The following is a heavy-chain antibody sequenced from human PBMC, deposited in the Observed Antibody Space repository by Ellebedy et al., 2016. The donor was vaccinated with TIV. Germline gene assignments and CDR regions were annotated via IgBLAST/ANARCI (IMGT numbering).Heavy chain of an antibody. V-gene: IGHV3-23*01. CDR3: ARRGRGPVGFDY. J-gene: IGHJ4*02. CDR1: GFTFSNYA. CDR2: IGDTAHNT. Sequence: GGSLRLSXTASGFTFSNYAMTWVRQAPGKGLEWVSGIGDTAHNTYYVHSVKGRFTISRDNSENTLYLQMNSLRAEDTAVYYCARRGRGPVGFDYWGQGTLVTVSS. D-gene: IGHD3-10*01.